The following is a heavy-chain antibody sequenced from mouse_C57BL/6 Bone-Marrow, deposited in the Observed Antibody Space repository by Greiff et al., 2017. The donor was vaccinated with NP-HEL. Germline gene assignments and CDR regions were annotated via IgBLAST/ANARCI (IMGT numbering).Heavy chain of an antibody. CDR1: GFTFTDYY. D-gene: IGHD2-4*01. Sequence: EVQLQQSGPVLVKPGPSVKISCKPSGFTFTDYYMPWVKQSHGKSLEWIGLVYPYNGGTSYNQKFKGKATLPVDTSSSTAYMELNSLTSEDSAVYDCDYYYDEAWFAYWGQGTLVTVSA. J-gene: IGHJ3*01. CDR2: VYPYNGGT. V-gene: IGHV1-36*01. CDR3: DYYYDEAWFAY.